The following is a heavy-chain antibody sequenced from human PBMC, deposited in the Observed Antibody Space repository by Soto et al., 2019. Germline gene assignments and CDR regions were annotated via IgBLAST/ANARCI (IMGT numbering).Heavy chain of an antibody. CDR2: ISAYNGNT. J-gene: IGHJ3*02. V-gene: IGHV1-18*04. CDR3: ARAIIGITGTTGGAFDI. CDR1: GYTFTSYY. Sequence: QVQLVQSGAEVKKPGASVKVSCKASGYTFTSYYMHWVRQAPGQGLEWMGWISAYNGNTNYAQKLQGRVTMTTDTSTSTAYMELRSLRSDDTAVYYCARAIIGITGTTGGAFDIWGQGTMVTVSS. D-gene: IGHD1-7*01.